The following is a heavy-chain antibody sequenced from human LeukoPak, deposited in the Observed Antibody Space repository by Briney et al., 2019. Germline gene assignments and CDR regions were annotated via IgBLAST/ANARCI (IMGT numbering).Heavy chain of an antibody. V-gene: IGHV4-39*07. J-gene: IGHJ4*02. CDR3: ARVRAVAGIDYYFDY. CDR2: IYYSGST. D-gene: IGHD6-19*01. CDR1: GGSISSSSYY. Sequence: SETLSLTCTVSGGSISSSSYYWGWIRQPPGKGLEWIGSIYYSGSTYYNPSLESRVTMSVDTSKNQFSLKLSSVTAADTAVYYCARVRAVAGIDYYFDYWGQGTLVTVSS.